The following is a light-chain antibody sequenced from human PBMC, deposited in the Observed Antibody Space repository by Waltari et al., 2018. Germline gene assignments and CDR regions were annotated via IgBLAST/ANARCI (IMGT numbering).Light chain of an antibody. CDR3: SSYISSSTLEL. J-gene: IGLJ2*01. CDR2: DVS. Sequence: QSALTQPASVSGSPGQSITISCTGTSSDVGGYHYVSWYQQHPGKAPKLMIFDVSNRPSGVSNRCAGSKSGKTASLTISGLQAEDEADYYCSSYISSSTLELFGGGTSLTVL. CDR1: SSDVGGYHY. V-gene: IGLV2-14*03.